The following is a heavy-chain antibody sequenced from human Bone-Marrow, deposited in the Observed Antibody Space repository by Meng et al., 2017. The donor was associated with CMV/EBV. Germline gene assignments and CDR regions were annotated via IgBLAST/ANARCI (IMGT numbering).Heavy chain of an antibody. D-gene: IGHD5-24*01. V-gene: IGHV3-30-3*01. CDR2: ISYDGSNK. Sequence: SCKASGGTFSSYAMHWVRQAPGKGLEWVAVISYDGSNKYYADSVKGRFTISRDNSKNTLYLQMNSLRAEDTAVDYCARGGVRWPGPGNSDFDYWGQGTLVTVSS. J-gene: IGHJ4*02. CDR1: GGTFSSYA. CDR3: ARGGVRWPGPGNSDFDY.